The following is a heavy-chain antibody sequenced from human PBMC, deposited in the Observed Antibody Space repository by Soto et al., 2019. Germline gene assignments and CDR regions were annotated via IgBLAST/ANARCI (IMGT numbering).Heavy chain of an antibody. Sequence: SETLSLTCAVYGGSFSGYYWSWIRQPPGKGLEWIGEINHSGSTNYNPSLKSRVTISVDTSKNQFSLKLSSVTAADTAVYYCARVSPLGYCTNGVCPNDAFDIWGRGTMVTVSS. J-gene: IGHJ3*02. CDR1: GGSFSGYY. V-gene: IGHV4-34*01. CDR2: INHSGST. D-gene: IGHD2-8*01. CDR3: ARVSPLGYCTNGVCPNDAFDI.